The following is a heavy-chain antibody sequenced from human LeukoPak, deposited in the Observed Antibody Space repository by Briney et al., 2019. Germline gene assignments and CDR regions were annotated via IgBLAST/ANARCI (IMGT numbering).Heavy chain of an antibody. J-gene: IGHJ3*02. Sequence: PGGSLRLSCAASGFTFGRYWMHWVRQAPGKGLMWVSRISPDGSTTLYADSVKGRFTISRDNSKNTLYLQMNSLRAEDTAVYYCARGQVNTNSRAFDIWGQGTMVTVSS. CDR3: ARGQVNTNSRAFDI. D-gene: IGHD4-17*01. CDR1: GFTFGRYW. CDR2: ISPDGSTT. V-gene: IGHV3-74*03.